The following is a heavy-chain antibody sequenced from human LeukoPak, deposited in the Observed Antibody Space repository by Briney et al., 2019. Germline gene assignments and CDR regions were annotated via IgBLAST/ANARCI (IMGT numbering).Heavy chain of an antibody. D-gene: IGHD3-22*01. V-gene: IGHV3-23*01. CDR1: GFTFSSYA. Sequence: GGSLRLSCAASGFTFSSYAMSWVRQAPGKGLEWVSAISGSGGSTYYADSVKGRFTISRDNSKNTLYLQMNSLRAEDTAVYYCAKFPLDLSGFSHDNYYYGMDVWGQGTTVTVSS. J-gene: IGHJ6*02. CDR3: AKFPLDLSGFSHDNYYYGMDV. CDR2: ISGSGGST.